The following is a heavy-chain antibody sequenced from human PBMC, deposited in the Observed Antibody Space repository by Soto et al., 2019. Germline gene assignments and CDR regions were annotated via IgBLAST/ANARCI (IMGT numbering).Heavy chain of an antibody. D-gene: IGHD1-26*01. Sequence: PSETLSLTCTVSGASISGFYWSWIRKSAGKGLEWIGRIYATGTTDYNPSLKSRVMMSVDTSKKQFSLKLRSVTAADTAVYYCVRDGAKTLRDWFNPWGQGISVTVSS. CDR2: IYATGTT. V-gene: IGHV4-4*07. J-gene: IGHJ5*02. CDR3: VRDGAKTLRDWFNP. CDR1: GASISGFY.